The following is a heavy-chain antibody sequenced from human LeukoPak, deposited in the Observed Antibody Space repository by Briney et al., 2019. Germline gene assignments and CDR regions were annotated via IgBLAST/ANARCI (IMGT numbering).Heavy chain of an antibody. CDR3: ARGMTTVTHGHFRISDY. D-gene: IGHD4-17*01. CDR2: ISSSSSTI. CDR1: GFTFSSYS. Sequence: GGSRRLSCAASGFTFSSYSMNWVRQAPGKGLEWVSYISSSSSTIYYADSVKGRFTISRDNAKNSLYLQMNSLRAEDTAVYYCARGMTTVTHGHFRISDYWGQGTLVTVSS. J-gene: IGHJ4*02. V-gene: IGHV3-48*01.